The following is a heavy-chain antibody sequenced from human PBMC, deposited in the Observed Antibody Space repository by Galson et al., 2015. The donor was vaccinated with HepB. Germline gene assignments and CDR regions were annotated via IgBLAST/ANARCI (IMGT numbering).Heavy chain of an antibody. J-gene: IGHJ4*02. D-gene: IGHD3-10*01. CDR1: GFTFRTYA. V-gene: IGHV3-23*01. Sequence: SLRLSCAASGFTFRTYAMNWVRQAPGKGLEWISGITGRGDHTDSVKGRFTISRDNSQNTLFLQMNSLRADDTAIYYCARDLSYGSGTPGYWGQGTLVSVSS. CDR3: ARDLSYGSGTPGY. CDR2: ITGRG.